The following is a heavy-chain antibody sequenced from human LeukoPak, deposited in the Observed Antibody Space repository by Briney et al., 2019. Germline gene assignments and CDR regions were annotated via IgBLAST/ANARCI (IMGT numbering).Heavy chain of an antibody. CDR3: ARGQRTYYFDY. Sequence: GGSLRLSCAASGFTFSSYSMNWVRQAPGKGLEWVSSISSSSSYIYYADSVKGRFIISRDNAKTSLYLQMNSLRAEDTAVYYCARGQRTYYFDYWGQGTLVSVSS. CDR1: GFTFSSYS. D-gene: IGHD3-16*01. J-gene: IGHJ4*02. CDR2: ISSSSSYI. V-gene: IGHV3-21*01.